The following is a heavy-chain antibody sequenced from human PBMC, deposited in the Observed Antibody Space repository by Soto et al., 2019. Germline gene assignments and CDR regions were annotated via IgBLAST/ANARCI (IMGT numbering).Heavy chain of an antibody. CDR1: GGSFGGYY. V-gene: IGHV4-34*01. CDR2: INHSGST. D-gene: IGHD3-22*01. CDR3: ARSGVGVGSWYFDL. Sequence: QVQLQQWGAGLLKPSETLSLTCAVYGGSFGGYYWSWIRQPPGKGLEWIGEINHSGSTNYNPSLKSRVTISVDTSKNQFSLKLSSVTAADTAVYYCARSGVGVGSWYFDLWGRGTLVTVSS. J-gene: IGHJ2*01.